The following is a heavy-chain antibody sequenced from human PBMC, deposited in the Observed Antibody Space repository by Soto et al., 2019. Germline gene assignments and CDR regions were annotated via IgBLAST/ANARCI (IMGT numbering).Heavy chain of an antibody. CDR1: GFTFRSYV. J-gene: IGHJ4*02. Sequence: QVQLVESGGGVVQPGTSLRLSCVGSGFTFRSYVIHWVRQAPGKGLEWVALTSYDGSNNFYGDSVKGRFTISRHNSRNTVELQMDRLTFEDTALYFCARLGTTGGLDVWGQGTLVSVSS. CDR2: TSYDGSNN. D-gene: IGHD3-16*01. V-gene: IGHV3-33*05. CDR3: ARLGTTGGLDV.